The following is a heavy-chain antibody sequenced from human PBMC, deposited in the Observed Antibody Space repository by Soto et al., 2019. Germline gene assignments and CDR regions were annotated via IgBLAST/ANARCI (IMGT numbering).Heavy chain of an antibody. V-gene: IGHV1-18*01. CDR1: GYDYVTYA. D-gene: IGHD5-18*01. Sequence: QAQLVQSGAEVKKPGASVNVSCKASGYDYVTYAITWVRQRPGQGLEWMGWISTLNGNTNYAQNFRGRVTMTTDTSTRIVHLELRSLRSDDTAVYYCARRVQVWLPDYYGMDVWGQGTTVTVSS. CDR3: ARRVQVWLPDYYGMDV. CDR2: ISTLNGNT. J-gene: IGHJ6*02.